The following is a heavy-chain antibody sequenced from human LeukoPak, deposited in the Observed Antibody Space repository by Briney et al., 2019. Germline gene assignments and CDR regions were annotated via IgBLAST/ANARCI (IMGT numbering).Heavy chain of an antibody. CDR2: ISSDGSNN. V-gene: IGHV3-30-3*01. D-gene: IGHD6-19*01. CDR3: ARDRYSSGWYGDFDC. CDR1: GFTFNSYA. Sequence: GGSLRLSYAASGFTFNSYAMHWVRQAPGKGLEWVAVISSDGSNNYYADSVKGRFTISRDNSKNTLYLQVNSLRAEDTAVYYCARDRYSSGWYGDFDCWGQGTLVTVSS. J-gene: IGHJ4*02.